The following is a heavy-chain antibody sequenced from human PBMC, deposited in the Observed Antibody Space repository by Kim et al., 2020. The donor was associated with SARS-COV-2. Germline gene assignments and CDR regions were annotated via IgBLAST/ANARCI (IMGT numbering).Heavy chain of an antibody. J-gene: IGHJ5*02. V-gene: IGHV4-34*01. CDR3: ARGYGSGSYYNWGWFDP. D-gene: IGHD3-10*01. CDR2: INHSGST. CDR1: GGSFSGYY. Sequence: SETLSLTCAVYGGSFSGYYWSWIRQPPGKGLEWIGEINHSGSTNYNPSLKSRVTISVDTSKNQFSLKLSSVTAADTAVYYCARGYGSGSYYNWGWFDPWG.